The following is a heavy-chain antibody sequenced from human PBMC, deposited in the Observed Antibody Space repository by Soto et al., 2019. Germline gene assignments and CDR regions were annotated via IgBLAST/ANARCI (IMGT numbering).Heavy chain of an antibody. CDR2: IDPSDSYT. Sequence: GESLKISCEGSGYSFTSYWISWVRQMPGKGLEWMGRIDPSDSYTNYSPSFQGHVTISADKSISTVYLQWSSLKASDTAMYYCARLIYDSSGYYYVPNGMDVWGQGTTVTVSS. CDR1: GYSFTSYW. J-gene: IGHJ6*02. CDR3: ARLIYDSSGYYYVPNGMDV. V-gene: IGHV5-10-1*01. D-gene: IGHD3-22*01.